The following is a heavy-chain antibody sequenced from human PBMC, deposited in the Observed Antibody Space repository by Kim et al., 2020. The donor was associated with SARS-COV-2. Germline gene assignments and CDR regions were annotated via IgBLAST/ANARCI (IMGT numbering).Heavy chain of an antibody. J-gene: IGHJ4*02. V-gene: IGHV3-48*02. D-gene: IGHD3-10*01. Sequence: DSGKDRFTLSRDNAKSSLYLQMNSLRDEDTAVYYCARGPLGNYGSGSLDYWGQGTLVTVSS. CDR3: ARGPLGNYGSGSLDY.